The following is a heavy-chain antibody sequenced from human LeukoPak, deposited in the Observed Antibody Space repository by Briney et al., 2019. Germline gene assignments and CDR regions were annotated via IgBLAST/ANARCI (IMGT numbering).Heavy chain of an antibody. Sequence: GASVKLSCKASGSTVTLYYLHWVRQAPGPGLEWMGWINPNSGGTNYAQKYQGRVTMTRDTSISTAYMELSRLRSDDTTVYYCERDRATARYCSGGSCRRNGMDVWGQGTTVTVSS. CDR2: INPNSGGT. V-gene: IGHV1-2*02. D-gene: IGHD2-15*01. J-gene: IGHJ6*02. CDR1: GSTVTLYY. CDR3: ERDRATARYCSGGSCRRNGMDV.